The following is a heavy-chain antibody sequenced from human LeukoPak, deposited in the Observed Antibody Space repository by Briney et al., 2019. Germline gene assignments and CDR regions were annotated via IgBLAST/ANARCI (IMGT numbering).Heavy chain of an antibody. D-gene: IGHD2-21*02. CDR1: GLTFSSYA. V-gene: IGHV3-23*01. CDR3: AKGSYCGGDCYFHWFDP. Sequence: GGSLRLSCAASGLTFSSYAMSWVRQAPGKGLEWVSAISGSGGSTYYADSVKGRFTISRDNSKNTLYLQMNSLRAEDTAVYYCAKGSYCGGDCYFHWFDPWGQGTLVTVSS. CDR2: ISGSGGST. J-gene: IGHJ5*02.